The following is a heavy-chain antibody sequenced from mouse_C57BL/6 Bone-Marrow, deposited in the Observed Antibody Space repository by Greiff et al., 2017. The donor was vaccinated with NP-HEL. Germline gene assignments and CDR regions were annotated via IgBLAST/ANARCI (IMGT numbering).Heavy chain of an antibody. CDR2: IDPSDSYT. D-gene: IGHD3-1*01. CDR3: ARWRHTDY. Sequence: VQLQQPGAELVRPGTSVKLSCKASGYTFTSYWMHWVKQRPGQGLEWIGVIDPSDSYTNYNQKFKGKATLTVDTSSSTAYMQLSSLTSEDSAVYYCARWRHTDYWGQVTTLTVSS. CDR1: GYTFTSYW. J-gene: IGHJ2*01. V-gene: IGHV1-59*01.